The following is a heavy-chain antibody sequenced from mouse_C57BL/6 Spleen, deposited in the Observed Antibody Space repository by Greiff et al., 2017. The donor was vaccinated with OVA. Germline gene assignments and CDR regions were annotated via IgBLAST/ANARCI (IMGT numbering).Heavy chain of an antibody. CDR3: ARAYYGSSQYWYFDV. V-gene: IGHV5-4*03. CDR1: GFTFSSYA. CDR2: ISDGGSYT. D-gene: IGHD1-1*01. Sequence: DVKLVESGGGLVKPGGSLKLSCAASGFTFSSYAMSWVRQTPEKRLEWVATISDGGSYTYYPDNVKGRFTISRDNAKNNLYLQMSHLKSEDTAMYYCARAYYGSSQYWYFDVWGTGTTVTVSS. J-gene: IGHJ1*03.